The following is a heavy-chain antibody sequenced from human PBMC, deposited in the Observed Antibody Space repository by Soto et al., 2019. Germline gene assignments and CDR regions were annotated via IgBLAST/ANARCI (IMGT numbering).Heavy chain of an antibody. D-gene: IGHD2-2*02. Sequence: PGGSLRLSCVGSGFTFSTYSINWVRQTPGKGLEWVSSISSRSDIYYADSVKGRFTISRDNAKNSVSLQMNSLRAEDTAVYYCAREYTAWPLAYGLDVWGQGTTVTVSS. CDR3: AREYTAWPLAYGLDV. J-gene: IGHJ6*02. CDR2: ISSRSDI. CDR1: GFTFSTYS. V-gene: IGHV3-21*01.